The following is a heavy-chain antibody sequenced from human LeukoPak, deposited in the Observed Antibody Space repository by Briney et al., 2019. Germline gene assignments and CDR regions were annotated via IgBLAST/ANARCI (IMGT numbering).Heavy chain of an antibody. D-gene: IGHD3-22*01. CDR1: GFTFRTYS. CDR2: ISSSSSTI. Sequence: GGSLRLSCAASGFTFRTYSMNWVRQAPGKGLEWVSYISSSSSTIYYADSVKGRFTISRDNAKNSLYLQMNSLRAEDTAVYYCARGSTYYDSSGQVPFDYWGQGTLVTVSS. J-gene: IGHJ4*02. CDR3: ARGSTYYDSSGQVPFDY. V-gene: IGHV3-48*01.